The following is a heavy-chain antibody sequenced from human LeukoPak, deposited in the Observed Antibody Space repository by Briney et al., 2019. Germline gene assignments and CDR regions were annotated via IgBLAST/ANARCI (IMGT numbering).Heavy chain of an antibody. CDR1: GGTFSSYA. D-gene: IGHD4-11*01. CDR2: IIPIFGTA. CDR3: ARVAYSNSYEGDFDY. V-gene: IGHV1-69*05. Sequence: SVKVSCKASGGTFSSYAISWVRQAPGQGLEWMGGIIPIFGTANYAQKFQGRATITTDESTSTAYMELSSLRSEDTAVYYCARVAYSNSYEGDFDYWGQGTLVTVSS. J-gene: IGHJ4*02.